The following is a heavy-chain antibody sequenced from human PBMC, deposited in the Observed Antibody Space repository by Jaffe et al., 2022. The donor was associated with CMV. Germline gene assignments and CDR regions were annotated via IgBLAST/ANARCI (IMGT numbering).Heavy chain of an antibody. CDR1: GFTFSDYY. CDR2: ISSSSSYT. J-gene: IGHJ6*03. Sequence: QVQLVESGGGLVKPGGSLRLSCAASGFTFSDYYMSWIRQAPGKGLEWVSYISSSSSYTNYADSVKGRFTISRDNAKNSLYLQMNSLRAEDTAVYYCARDRQYSSSWHYMDVWGKGTTVTVSS. V-gene: IGHV3-11*06. CDR3: ARDRQYSSSWHYMDV. D-gene: IGHD6-13*01.